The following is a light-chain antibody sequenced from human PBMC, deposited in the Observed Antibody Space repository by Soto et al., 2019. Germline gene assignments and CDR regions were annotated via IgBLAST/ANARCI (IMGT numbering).Light chain of an antibody. Sequence: DIQMTYASFTLSVWITDRVTNTCRASQTISSWLAWYQQKPGKAPKLLIYKASTLKSGVPSRFSGSGSGTEFTLTISSLQPDDFATYYCQHYNSYSEAFGQGTKVDIK. CDR3: QHYNSYSEA. V-gene: IGKV1-5*03. CDR2: KAS. CDR1: QTISSW. J-gene: IGKJ1*01.